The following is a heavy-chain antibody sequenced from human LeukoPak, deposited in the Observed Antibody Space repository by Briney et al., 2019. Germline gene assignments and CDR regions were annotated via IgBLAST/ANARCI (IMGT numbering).Heavy chain of an antibody. Sequence: GGSLRLSCAASGFTFSDYYMSWIRQAPGKGLERVSYISSSGSTIYYADSVKGRFTISRDNAKNSLYLQMNSLRAEDTAVYYCAPLVPRPPVDYWGQGTLVTVSS. V-gene: IGHV3-11*01. D-gene: IGHD6-6*01. CDR3: APLVPRPPVDY. CDR2: ISSSGSTI. J-gene: IGHJ4*02. CDR1: GFTFSDYY.